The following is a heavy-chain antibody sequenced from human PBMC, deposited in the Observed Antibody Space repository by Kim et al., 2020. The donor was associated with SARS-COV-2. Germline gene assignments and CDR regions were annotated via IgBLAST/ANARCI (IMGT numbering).Heavy chain of an antibody. CDR3: ARTESRGNWNYRLGAWFDP. D-gene: IGHD1-7*01. Sequence: SRVTISVDTSKNQFSLKLSSVTAADTAVYYCARTESRGNWNYRLGAWFDPWGQGTLVTVSS. J-gene: IGHJ5*02. V-gene: IGHV4-59*01.